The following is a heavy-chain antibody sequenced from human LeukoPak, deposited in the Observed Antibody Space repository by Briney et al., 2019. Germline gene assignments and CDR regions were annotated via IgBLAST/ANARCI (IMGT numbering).Heavy chain of an antibody. J-gene: IGHJ5*02. CDR3: ARTPYDSSGSNWFDP. D-gene: IGHD3-22*01. CDR2: MNPNSGNT. CDR1: GYTFTSYD. Sequence: ASVRVSCKASGYTFTSYDINWVRQATGQGLEWMGWMNPNSGNTGYAQKFQGRVTMTRNTSISTAYMELSSLRSEDTAVYYCARTPYDSSGSNWFDPWGQGTLVTVSS. V-gene: IGHV1-8*01.